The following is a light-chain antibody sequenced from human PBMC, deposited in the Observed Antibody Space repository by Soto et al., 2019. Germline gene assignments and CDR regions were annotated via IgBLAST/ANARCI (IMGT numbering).Light chain of an antibody. V-gene: IGKV3-20*01. CDR1: QSVSSSY. CDR3: QQYDTSPRT. CDR2: GAS. J-gene: IGKJ1*01. Sequence: EIVLTLSPGTPSWSPGKLATLSCRASQSVSSSYLAWYQQKPGQAPRLLIYGASSRATGIPDRFSGSGSGTDFTLTISRLEPEDFAVYYCQQYDTSPRTFGQGTKV.